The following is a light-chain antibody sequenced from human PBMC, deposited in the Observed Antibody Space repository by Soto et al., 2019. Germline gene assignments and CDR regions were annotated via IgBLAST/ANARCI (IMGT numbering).Light chain of an antibody. CDR2: DVS. V-gene: IGKV3-11*01. Sequence: EVLLTQSPATLSLSPGERATFSCRASQSVSRYLAWYQQKPGQAPRLLIYDVSSRATGVPARFSGSGSATDFTLTISSLEPEDFAVYYCQQRSNWPRITFGQGTRLEIK. CDR3: QQRSNWPRIT. CDR1: QSVSRY. J-gene: IGKJ5*01.